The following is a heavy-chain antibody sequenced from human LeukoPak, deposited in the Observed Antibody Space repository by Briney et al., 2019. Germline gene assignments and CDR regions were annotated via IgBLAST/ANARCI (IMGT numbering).Heavy chain of an antibody. D-gene: IGHD1-26*01. CDR1: GFTFSDYY. Sequence: GSLRLSCAASGFTFSDYYMSWVRQAPGKGLEWVANIKPDGTEKNYLDSVKGRFTISRDNARTSLYLQMNSLGADDTAVYYCATDCRRAGATGGSDYWGQGTLVTVSS. V-gene: IGHV3-7*03. CDR2: IKPDGTEK. CDR3: ATDCRRAGATGGSDY. J-gene: IGHJ4*02.